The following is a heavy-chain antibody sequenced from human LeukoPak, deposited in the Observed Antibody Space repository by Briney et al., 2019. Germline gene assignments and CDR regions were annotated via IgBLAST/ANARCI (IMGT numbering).Heavy chain of an antibody. Sequence: PSETLSLTCTVSGGSISSYYWSWIRQPPGKGLEWIGYIYYSGSTNYNPSLKSRVTISVDTSKNQFSLKLSSVTAADTAVYYCARDGVAAAGTRGYVWFDPWGQGTLVTVSS. CDR1: GGSISSYY. CDR3: ARDGVAAAGTRGYVWFDP. V-gene: IGHV4-59*01. CDR2: IYYSGST. J-gene: IGHJ5*02. D-gene: IGHD6-13*01.